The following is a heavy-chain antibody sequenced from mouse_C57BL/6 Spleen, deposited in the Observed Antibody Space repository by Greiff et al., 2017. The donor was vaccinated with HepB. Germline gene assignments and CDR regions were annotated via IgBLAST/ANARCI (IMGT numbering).Heavy chain of an antibody. CDR3: ARGKLGDYFDY. V-gene: IGHV1-82*01. CDR2: IYPGDGDT. D-gene: IGHD4-1*01. Sequence: QVQLQQSGPELVKPGASVKISCKASGYAFSSSWMNWVKQRPGKGLEWIGRIYPGDGDTNYNGKFKGKATLTADKSSSTAYMQLSSLTSEDSAVYFCARGKLGDYFDYWGQGTTLTVSS. CDR1: GYAFSSSW. J-gene: IGHJ2*01.